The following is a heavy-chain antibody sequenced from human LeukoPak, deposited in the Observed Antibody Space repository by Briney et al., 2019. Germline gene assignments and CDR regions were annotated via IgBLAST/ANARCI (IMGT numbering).Heavy chain of an antibody. Sequence: PSETLSLTCTVSGGSISSSSYYWGWIRQPPGKGLEWIGSIYYSGSTYYNPSLKSRVTISVDTSKNQFSLRLSSVTVADTAVYYCARLRQQLVYPYYFDYWGQGTLVTVSS. CDR1: GGSISSSSYY. V-gene: IGHV4-39*01. J-gene: IGHJ4*02. CDR2: IYYSGST. CDR3: ARLRQQLVYPYYFDY. D-gene: IGHD6-13*01.